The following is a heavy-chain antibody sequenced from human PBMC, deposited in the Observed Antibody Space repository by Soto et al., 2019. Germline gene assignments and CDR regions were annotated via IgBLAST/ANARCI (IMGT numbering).Heavy chain of an antibody. J-gene: IGHJ6*02. Sequence: GASVKVSCKASGYTFTSYDINWVRQATGQGLEWMGWMNPNSGNTGYAQKFQGRVTMTRNTSISTAYMELSSLRSEDTAVYYCARAKCSGGSCYFNYYYGMDVWGQGTTVTVSS. CDR3: ARAKCSGGSCYFNYYYGMDV. D-gene: IGHD2-15*01. CDR2: MNPNSGNT. V-gene: IGHV1-8*01. CDR1: GYTFTSYD.